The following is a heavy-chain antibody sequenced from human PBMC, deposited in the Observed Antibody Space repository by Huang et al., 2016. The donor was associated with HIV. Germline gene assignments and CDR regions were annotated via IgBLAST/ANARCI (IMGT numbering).Heavy chain of an antibody. J-gene: IGHJ4*02. Sequence: QLQLQESGPGLVRPSETLSLICTVSGGSITDSNYYWGWIRQPPWKGLEWVGSIDYSGDTDYHPSRRRGVTMSVDTSKNRFSLDIRSVAVADTAIYYCARHFGSWSGYFDSWGQGTLVPVSS. V-gene: IGHV4-39*01. D-gene: IGHD3-10*01. CDR2: IDYSGDT. CDR1: GGSITDSNYY. CDR3: ARHFGSWSGYFDS.